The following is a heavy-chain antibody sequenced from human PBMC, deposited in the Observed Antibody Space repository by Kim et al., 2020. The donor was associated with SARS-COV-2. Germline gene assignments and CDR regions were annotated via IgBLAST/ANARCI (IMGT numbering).Heavy chain of an antibody. CDR1: GFTFSDYY. CDR3: ARVGYDYVWGSYRDYYYYYGMEV. D-gene: IGHD3-16*02. J-gene: IGHJ6*02. CDR2: ISSSSSYT. Sequence: GGSLRLSCADSGFTFSDYYMSWIRQAPGKGLEWVSYISSSSSYTNYADSVKGRFTISRDNAKNSLYLQMNSLRAEDTAAYYCARVGYDYVWGSYRDYYYYYGMEVWGQGTTVTVSS. V-gene: IGHV3-11*05.